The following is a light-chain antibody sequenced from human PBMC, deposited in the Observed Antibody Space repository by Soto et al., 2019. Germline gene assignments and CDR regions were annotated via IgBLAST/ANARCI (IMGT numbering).Light chain of an antibody. Sequence: QSVLTQPPSVSEVPRQRVAISCSGSRATIGNNAVTWWHQVPGKAPNLPIYSNNQRPSGVPDRFSGSKSGTSASLAISGLQSEDEADYYCAAWDDFYVFGTGTKVTVL. CDR2: SNN. CDR1: RATIGNNA. J-gene: IGLJ1*01. CDR3: AAWDDFYV. V-gene: IGLV1-36*01.